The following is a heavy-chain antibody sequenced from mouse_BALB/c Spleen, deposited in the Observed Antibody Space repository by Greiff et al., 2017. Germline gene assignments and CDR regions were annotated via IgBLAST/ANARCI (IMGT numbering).Heavy chain of an antibody. Sequence: VQLQQSGPELVKPGASLKISCKASGFSFTGYTMNWVKQSHGKNLEWIGLINPYNGGTSYNQKFKGKATLTVDKSSSTAYMELLSLTSEDSAVYYGARMITGLYYYAMDYWGQGTSVTVSS. CDR3: ARMITGLYYYAMDY. CDR2: INPYNGGT. V-gene: IGHV1-18*01. CDR1: GFSFTGYT. J-gene: IGHJ4*01. D-gene: IGHD2-4*01.